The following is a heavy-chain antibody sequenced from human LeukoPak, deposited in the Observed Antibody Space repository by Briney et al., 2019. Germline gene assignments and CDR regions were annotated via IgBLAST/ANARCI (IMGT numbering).Heavy chain of an antibody. CDR3: ARDWGFGDSEDWFDP. Sequence: SETLSLTCTVSGYSISSGFYWGWIRQPPGKGLEWIGSVSRSANTYYNPSLGTRVTILVDTSKNQVSLNLTSVTAADTAVYYCARDWGFGDSEDWFDPWGPGTLVTVSA. D-gene: IGHD4-17*01. CDR1: GYSISSGFY. J-gene: IGHJ5*02. V-gene: IGHV4-38-2*02. CDR2: VSRSANT.